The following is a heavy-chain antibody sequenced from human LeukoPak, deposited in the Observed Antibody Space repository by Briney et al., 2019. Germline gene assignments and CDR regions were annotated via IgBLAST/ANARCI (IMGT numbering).Heavy chain of an antibody. J-gene: IGHJ4*02. CDR2: IKQDGSEK. D-gene: IGHD6-13*01. CDR1: GFTFSSYW. V-gene: IGHV3-7*01. Sequence: GGSLRLSCAASGFTFSSYWISWVRQAPGKGLEWVANIKQDGSEKYYVDSVKGRFTISRDNAKNSLYLQMNSLRAEDTAVYYCAREGSSADFDYWGQGTLVTVSS. CDR3: AREGSSADFDY.